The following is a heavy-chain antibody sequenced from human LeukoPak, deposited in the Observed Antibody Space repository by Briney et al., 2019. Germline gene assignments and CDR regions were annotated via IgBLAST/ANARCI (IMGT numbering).Heavy chain of an antibody. CDR2: ISYDGSNK. CDR1: GFTFSSYG. Sequence: PGGSLRLSCAASGFTFSSYGMHWDRQAPGKGLEGVAVISYDGSNKYYADSVKGRFTISRDNSKNTLYLQMNSLRAADTAVYYCAKDLTAAAGTPSYWGQGTLVTVSS. J-gene: IGHJ4*02. V-gene: IGHV3-30*18. CDR3: AKDLTAAAGTPSY. D-gene: IGHD6-13*01.